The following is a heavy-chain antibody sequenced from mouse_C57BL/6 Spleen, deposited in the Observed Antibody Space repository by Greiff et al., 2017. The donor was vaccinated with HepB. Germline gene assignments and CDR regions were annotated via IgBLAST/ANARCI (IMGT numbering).Heavy chain of an antibody. J-gene: IGHJ2*01. D-gene: IGHD1-1*01. CDR3: ATYYYGSRGNFDY. CDR2: LYPGDGDT. Sequence: VKLMESGPELVKPGASVKISCKASGYAFSSSWMNWVKQRPGKGLEWIGRLYPGDGDTNYNGKFKGKATLTADKSSSTAYMQLSSLTSEDSAVYFCATYYYGSRGNFDYWGQGTTLTVSS. V-gene: IGHV1-82*01. CDR1: GYAFSSSW.